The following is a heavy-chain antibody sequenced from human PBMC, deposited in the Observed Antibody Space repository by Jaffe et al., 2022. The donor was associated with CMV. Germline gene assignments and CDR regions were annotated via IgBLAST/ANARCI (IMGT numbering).Heavy chain of an antibody. CDR2: ISWNSGSI. D-gene: IGHD6-6*01. CDR1: GFTFDDYA. CDR3: AAAPEYSDSSPFDY. V-gene: IGHV3-9*01. J-gene: IGHJ4*02. Sequence: EVQLVESGGGLVQPGRSLRLSCAASGFTFDDYAMHWVRQAPGKGLEWVSGISWNSGSIGYADSVKGRFTISRDNAKNSLYLQMNSLRAEDTALYYCAAAPEYSDSSPFDYWGQGTLVTVSS.